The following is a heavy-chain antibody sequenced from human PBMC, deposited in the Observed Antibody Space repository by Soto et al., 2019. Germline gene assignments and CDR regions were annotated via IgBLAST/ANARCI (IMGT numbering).Heavy chain of an antibody. CDR1: GYTFTSYY. V-gene: IGHV1-46*01. CDR2: ISPSGGST. J-gene: IGHJ4*02. CDR3: ARVYCSGGGCYGIDY. Sequence: QVQLVQSVAEVKKPGASVKVSCKASGYTFTSYYMHWVRQAPGQGLEWMGIISPSGGSTTYAQKFQGRVRMTRDTSTSTVYMELSSLRSEDTAVYYCARVYCSGGGCYGIDYWGQGTLVTVSS. D-gene: IGHD2-15*01.